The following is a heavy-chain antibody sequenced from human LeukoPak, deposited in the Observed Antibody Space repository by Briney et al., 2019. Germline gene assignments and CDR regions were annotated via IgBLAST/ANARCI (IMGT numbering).Heavy chain of an antibody. J-gene: IGHJ4*02. CDR3: TTAVDTAMVANDY. V-gene: IGHV1-8*01. CDR1: GYTFTSYV. Sequence: GASVKVSCKASGYTFTSYVINCVRQATGQGLEWMGWMNPKSGNTGYAHKFPGRGTKTRNTSISPAYMELSSLRSEETTGCYCTTAVDTAMVANDYCGQGTLVTVSS. D-gene: IGHD5-18*01. CDR2: MNPKSGNT.